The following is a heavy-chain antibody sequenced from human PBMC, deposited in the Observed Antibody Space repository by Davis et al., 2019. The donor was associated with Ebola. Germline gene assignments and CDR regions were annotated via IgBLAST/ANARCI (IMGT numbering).Heavy chain of an antibody. D-gene: IGHD6-13*01. V-gene: IGHV3-7*01. CDR3: AGGKDSSGWYGDDAFDF. J-gene: IGHJ3*01. CDR2: LKDDGSER. Sequence: PGGSLRLSCAASGFTISTYWMSWVRQAPGKGLEWVANLKDDGSERDYVHSVKGRFTISRDNAKNSLYLQMNSLRAEDTAVYYCAGGKDSSGWYGDDAFDFWGQGTMVTVSS. CDR1: GFTISTYW.